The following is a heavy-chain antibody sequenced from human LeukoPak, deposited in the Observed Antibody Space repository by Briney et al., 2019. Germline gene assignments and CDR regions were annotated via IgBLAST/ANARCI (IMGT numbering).Heavy chain of an antibody. CDR3: ASGAGARAYFDY. CDR2: IIPILGIA. CDR1: GYTFTSYD. Sequence: GASVKVSCKASGYTFTSYDINWVRQATGQGLEWMGRIIPILGIANYAQKFQGRVTITADKSTSTAYMELSSLRSEDTAVYYCASGAGARAYFDYWGQGTLVTVSS. V-gene: IGHV1-69*04. D-gene: IGHD1-14*01. J-gene: IGHJ4*02.